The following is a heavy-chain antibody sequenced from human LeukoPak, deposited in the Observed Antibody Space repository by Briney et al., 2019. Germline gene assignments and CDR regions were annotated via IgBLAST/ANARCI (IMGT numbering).Heavy chain of an antibody. CDR2: IWYDGSYT. CDR1: GVTFSNYG. D-gene: IGHD2-2*01. CDR3: ARDDCSTTSCLDH. Sequence: GGSLRLSCTASGVTFSNYGMHWVRQAPGKGLEWVAVIWYDGSYTYYAESVKGRFTISRDDSKNTLYLQMNSLRAEDTSLYYCARDDCSTTSCLDHWGQGTLVSVSS. V-gene: IGHV3-33*01. J-gene: IGHJ4*02.